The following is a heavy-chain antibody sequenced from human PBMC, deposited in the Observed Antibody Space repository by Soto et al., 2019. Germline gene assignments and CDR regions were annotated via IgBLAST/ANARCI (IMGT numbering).Heavy chain of an antibody. CDR1: GFTFSSYA. CDR2: ISYDGSNK. J-gene: IGHJ4*02. D-gene: IGHD6-19*01. Sequence: QVQLVESGGGVVQPGRSLRLSCAASGFTFSSYAMHWVRQAPGKGLEWVAVISYDGSNKYYADSVKGRFTISRDNSKNTLYLQMNSLRAEDTAVYYCARDQHWLLFDYWGQGTLVTVSS. CDR3: ARDQHWLLFDY. V-gene: IGHV3-30-3*01.